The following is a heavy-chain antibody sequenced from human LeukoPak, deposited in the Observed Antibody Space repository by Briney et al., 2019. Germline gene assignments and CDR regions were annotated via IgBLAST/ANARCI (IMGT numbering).Heavy chain of an antibody. V-gene: IGHV4-4*03. CDR1: GGSISTSNW. CDR2: IYHSGST. Sequence: PPGTLSLTCVVSGGSISTSNWWSWVRQPPGKGLEWIGEIYHSGSTNYNPSLKSRVTMSVDKSKNQFSLQLNSVTPEDTALYYCARGGLVRGTLNSLIAFDIWGQGIMVTVSS. CDR3: ARGGLVRGTLNSLIAFDI. D-gene: IGHD3-10*01. J-gene: IGHJ3*02.